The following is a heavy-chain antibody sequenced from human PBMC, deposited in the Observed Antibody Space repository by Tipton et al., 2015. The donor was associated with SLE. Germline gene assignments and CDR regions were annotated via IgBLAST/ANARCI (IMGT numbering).Heavy chain of an antibody. D-gene: IGHD4-17*01. CDR1: GGSISSSSYY. Sequence: TLSLTCTVSGGSISSSSYYWGWIRQPPGKGLEWIGSIYYSGSTYYNPSLKSRVTISVDTSKNQFSLKLSSVTAADTAVYYCARDPPLRAVTSFDIWGQGKMVTVSS. J-gene: IGHJ3*02. V-gene: IGHV4-39*07. CDR3: ARDPPLRAVTSFDI. CDR2: IYYSGST.